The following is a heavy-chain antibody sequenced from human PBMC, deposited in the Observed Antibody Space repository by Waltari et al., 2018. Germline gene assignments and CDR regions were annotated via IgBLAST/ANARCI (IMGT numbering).Heavy chain of an antibody. CDR1: GGSFSGYY. D-gene: IGHD3-3*01. V-gene: IGHV4-34*01. CDR3: ARASYDFWSGTRWFDP. CDR2: INHSGST. J-gene: IGHJ5*02. Sequence: QVQLQQWGAGLLKPSETLSLTCAVYGGSFSGYYWSWIRQPPGKGLEWIGEINHSGSTNYNPSLKSRVTISVDTSKNQFSLKLSSVTAADTAVYYCARASYDFWSGTRWFDPWGQGTLVTVSS.